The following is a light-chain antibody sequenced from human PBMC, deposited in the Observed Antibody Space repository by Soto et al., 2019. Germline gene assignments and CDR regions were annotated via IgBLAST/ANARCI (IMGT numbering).Light chain of an antibody. J-gene: IGKJ3*01. V-gene: IGKV3-11*01. Sequence: EIVLTQSPATLSLSPGERATLSCRASQSVSSYLAWYQQKPGQAPRLLIYDASNRATGIPARFSGSGSGTVFTLTSSSLEPEDFAVYYCQQRSNSRFAFGPGTKVDIK. CDR1: QSVSSY. CDR2: DAS. CDR3: QQRSNSRFA.